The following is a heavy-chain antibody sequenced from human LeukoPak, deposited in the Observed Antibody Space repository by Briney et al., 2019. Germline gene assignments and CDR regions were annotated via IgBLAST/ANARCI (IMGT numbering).Heavy chain of an antibody. CDR1: GYTFTSYG. D-gene: IGHD5-12*01. CDR2: ISAYNGNT. V-gene: IGHV1-18*01. J-gene: IGHJ4*02. Sequence: ASVKVSCKASGYTFTSYGISWVRQAPGQGLEWMGWISAYNGNTNYAQKLQGRDTMTTDTSTSTAYMELRSLRSDDTAVYYCARAYDYRQTLDYWGQGTLVTVSS. CDR3: ARAYDYRQTLDY.